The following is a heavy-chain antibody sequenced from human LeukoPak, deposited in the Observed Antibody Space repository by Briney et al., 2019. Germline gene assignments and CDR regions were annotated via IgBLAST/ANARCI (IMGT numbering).Heavy chain of an antibody. V-gene: IGHV3-53*01. CDR1: GFTVSSNY. D-gene: IGHD3-22*01. Sequence: PGGSPRLSCAASGFTVSSNYMSWVRQAPGKGLEWVSVIYSGGSTYYADSVKGRFTISRDNSKNTLYLQMNSLRAEDTAVYYCARASYYYDSSGYFWFDPWGQGTLVTVSS. CDR2: IYSGGST. J-gene: IGHJ5*02. CDR3: ARASYYYDSSGYFWFDP.